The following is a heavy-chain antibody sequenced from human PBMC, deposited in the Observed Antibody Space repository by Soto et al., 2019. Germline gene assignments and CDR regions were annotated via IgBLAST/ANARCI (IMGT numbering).Heavy chain of an antibody. Sequence: SETLSLTCAVYGGSFSGYYWSWIRQPPGKGLEWIGEINHSGSTNYNPSLKSRVTISVDTSKNQFSLKLSSVTAADTAVYYCARGLLYNGADYLDYWGQGTLVTVSS. J-gene: IGHJ4*02. V-gene: IGHV4-34*01. CDR2: INHSGST. CDR1: GGSFSGYY. CDR3: ARGLLYNGADYLDY. D-gene: IGHD2-2*02.